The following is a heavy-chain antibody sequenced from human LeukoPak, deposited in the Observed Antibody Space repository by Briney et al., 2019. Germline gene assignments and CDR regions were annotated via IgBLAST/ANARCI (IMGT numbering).Heavy chain of an antibody. CDR3: ARGYCSGGSCTKFDQ. CDR2: IYPGDSDT. D-gene: IGHD2-15*01. J-gene: IGHJ4*02. CDR1: GYSFTSYW. Sequence: GESLKISCKGSGYSFTSYWIGWVRQMPGKGLEWMGIIYPGDSDTRYSPSFQGQVTISADKSINTAYVQWSSLKASDTAMYYCARGYCSGGSCTKFDQWXQGTLVTVSS. V-gene: IGHV5-51*01.